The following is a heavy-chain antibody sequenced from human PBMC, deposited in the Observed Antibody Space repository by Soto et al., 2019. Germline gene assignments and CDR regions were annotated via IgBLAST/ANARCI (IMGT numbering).Heavy chain of an antibody. CDR1: GFTFSDFA. CDR2: FTAAGSKT. Sequence: GGSLRLSCAASGFTFSDFAMSWVRKAPGKGLEWVSAFTAAGSKTFYADSVKGRFTISRDNSKITLYLHVNSLRVDDTAVYYCAKMGGGNPPKLFNXWGHGTLVTVSX. V-gene: IGHV3-23*01. J-gene: IGHJ1*01. CDR3: AKMGGGNPPKLFNX. D-gene: IGHD3-16*01.